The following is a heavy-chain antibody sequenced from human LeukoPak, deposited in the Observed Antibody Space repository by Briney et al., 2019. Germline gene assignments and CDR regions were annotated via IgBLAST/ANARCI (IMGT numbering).Heavy chain of an antibody. J-gene: IGHJ4*02. D-gene: IGHD2-2*01. CDR3: AKDVPAAYFDY. CDR2: VRYDESTK. Sequence: GGSLRLSCAASGFTFSNYGMHWVRQAPGKGLEWVAFVRYDESTKFYADSVKGRLTISRDNSKTTLYLQMYSLRAEDTAVYYCAKDVPAAYFDYWGQGTLVTVSS. V-gene: IGHV3-30*02. CDR1: GFTFSNYG.